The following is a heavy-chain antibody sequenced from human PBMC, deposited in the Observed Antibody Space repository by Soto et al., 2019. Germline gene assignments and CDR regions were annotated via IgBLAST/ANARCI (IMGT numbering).Heavy chain of an antibody. Sequence: QVQLVESGGGVVQPGRSLRLSCAASGFTFSTYGMYWVRQAPGKGLEWVAAIVYDGSNKYYGDSVKGRFTISRDNSKHTLFLQMNSLRAEDTAVYYCAKGPSLWGPWGDHFDYWGQGTLVTVSS. CDR1: GFTFSTYG. D-gene: IGHD3-10*01. CDR3: AKGPSLWGPWGDHFDY. CDR2: IVYDGSNK. V-gene: IGHV3-30*18. J-gene: IGHJ4*02.